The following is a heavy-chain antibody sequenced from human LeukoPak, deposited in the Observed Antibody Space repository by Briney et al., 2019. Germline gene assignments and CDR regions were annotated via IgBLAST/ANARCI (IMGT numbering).Heavy chain of an antibody. CDR3: AARAITDRPYYMDN. Sequence: PGGPLRLSFAPSGFNFRRFWMSCVRQAPGKGLEWVTNISPDGNEKSYVDSVKGRFTISRDNAKNSVHLQMNSLRAEDTTVYYWAARAITDRPYYMDNWVQGTLVTVSS. CDR1: GFNFRRFW. J-gene: IGHJ4*02. CDR2: ISPDGNEK. V-gene: IGHV3-7*01.